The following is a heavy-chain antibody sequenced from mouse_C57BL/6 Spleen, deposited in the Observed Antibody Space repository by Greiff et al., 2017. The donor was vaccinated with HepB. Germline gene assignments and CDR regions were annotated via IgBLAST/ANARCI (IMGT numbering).Heavy chain of an antibody. CDR2: IYPRSGNT. V-gene: IGHV1-81*01. J-gene: IGHJ1*03. Sequence: QVQLQQSGAELARPGASVKLSCKASGYTFTSYGISWVKQRTGQGLEWIGEIYPRSGNTYYNEKFKGKATLTADKSSSTAYMELRSLTSEDSAVYFCARGGYGSWYFDVWGTGTTVTVSS. CDR1: GYTFTSYG. CDR3: ARGGYGSWYFDV. D-gene: IGHD2-1*01.